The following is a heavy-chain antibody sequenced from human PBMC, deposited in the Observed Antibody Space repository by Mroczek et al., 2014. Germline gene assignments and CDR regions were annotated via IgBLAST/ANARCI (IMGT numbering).Heavy chain of an antibody. J-gene: IGHJ3*02. CDR2: IYYTGST. D-gene: IGHD4-17*01. CDR1: GGSISGGGYY. V-gene: IGHV4-31*03. Sequence: QVQLQESGPGLVKPSQTLSLTCTVSGGSISGGGYYWNWIRQHPGKGLEWIGYIYYTGSTYSNPSLKSRVTISVDTSKNQFSLKLSSVTAADTAVYYCARKPMPVTTGPLDAFDIWGQGTLVTVSS. CDR3: ARKPMPVTTGPLDAFDI.